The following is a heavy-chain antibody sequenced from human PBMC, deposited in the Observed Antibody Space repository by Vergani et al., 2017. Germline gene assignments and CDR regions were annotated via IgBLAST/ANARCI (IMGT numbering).Heavy chain of an antibody. D-gene: IGHD2-2*01. Sequence: QVQLVQSGAEVKKPGASVKVSCKASGYTFTGYYIHWVRQAPGQGLEWMGWINPNSGGTNYAQKFQGRVTMTRDTSISTAYMELSRLRSDDTAVYYCARALKVVPAARASSDYWGQGTLVTVSS. CDR1: GYTFTGYY. CDR3: ARALKVVPAARASSDY. CDR2: INPNSGGT. J-gene: IGHJ4*02. V-gene: IGHV1-2*02.